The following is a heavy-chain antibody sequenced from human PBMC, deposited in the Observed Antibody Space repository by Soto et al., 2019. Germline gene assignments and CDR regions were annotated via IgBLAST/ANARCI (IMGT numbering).Heavy chain of an antibody. CDR2: ISAYNGNT. CDR1: GYTFTSYG. V-gene: IGHV1-18*01. J-gene: IGHJ6*03. CDR3: ASSPQSDYYYYYMDV. Sequence: ASVKVSCKASGYTFTSYGISWVRQAPGQGLEWMGWISAYNGNTNYAQKLQGRVTMTTDTSTSTAYMELRSLRSDDTAVYYCASSPQSDYYYYYMDVWGKGTTVTVSS.